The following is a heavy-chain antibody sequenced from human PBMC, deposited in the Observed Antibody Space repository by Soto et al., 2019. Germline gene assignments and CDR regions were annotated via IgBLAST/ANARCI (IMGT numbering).Heavy chain of an antibody. V-gene: IGHV1-18*01. J-gene: IGHJ5*02. CDR3: ARGVDVVVAATLGRWFDP. CDR1: GYTFTSYG. Sequence: QVQLVQSGAEVKKPGASVKVSCKASGYTFTSYGISWVRQAPGQGLEWMGWISAYNGNTNYAQKLQGRVTMTTDTSTSTAYMELRSLRSDDTAVYYCARGVDVVVAATLGRWFDPWGQGTLVTVSS. CDR2: ISAYNGNT. D-gene: IGHD2-15*01.